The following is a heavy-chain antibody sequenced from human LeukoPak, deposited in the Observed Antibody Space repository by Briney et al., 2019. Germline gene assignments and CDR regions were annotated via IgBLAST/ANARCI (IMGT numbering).Heavy chain of an antibody. Sequence: GGSLRLSCAASGFTFSSYWMSWVRQAPGKGLEWVANINQDGSEKYFVDSVKGRFTISRDNAKNSLYLQMNSLRAEDTAVYYCARDYDILTGYSSPYYFDYWGQGTLVTVSS. CDR2: INQDGSEK. CDR1: GFTFSSYW. J-gene: IGHJ4*02. CDR3: ARDYDILTGYSSPYYFDY. V-gene: IGHV3-7*03. D-gene: IGHD3-9*01.